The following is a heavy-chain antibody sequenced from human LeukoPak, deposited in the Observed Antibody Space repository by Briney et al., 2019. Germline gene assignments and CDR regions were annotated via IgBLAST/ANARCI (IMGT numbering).Heavy chain of an antibody. J-gene: IGHJ4*02. CDR2: ISGSGGST. D-gene: IGHD1-1*01. CDR1: GFTFNNYA. CDR3: AKDPVGDWNAG. Sequence: GGSLRLSCAVSGFTFNNYAMSWVRQAPGKGLEWVSVISGSGGSTYYADSVKGRFTISRDNSKNTLYLQMNSLRAEDTAVYYCAKDPVGDWNAGRGQGTLVTVSS. V-gene: IGHV3-23*01.